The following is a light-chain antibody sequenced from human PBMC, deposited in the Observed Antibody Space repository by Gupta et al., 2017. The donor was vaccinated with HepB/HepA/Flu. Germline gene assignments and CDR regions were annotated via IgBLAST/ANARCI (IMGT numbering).Light chain of an antibody. Sequence: QPVLTQPPSTSGTPGQSVTISCSRGSSSIGSYTVNWYQQVPGAAPNLLGYGSHQRPSGVPGRFAGSKSDRSAFMVISGLQAEDDAYYYGAAWDDSLKRLVFGGGTKLTGL. V-gene: IGLV1-44*01. CDR2: GSH. CDR1: SSSIGSYT. J-gene: IGLJ3*02. CDR3: AAWDDSLKRLV.